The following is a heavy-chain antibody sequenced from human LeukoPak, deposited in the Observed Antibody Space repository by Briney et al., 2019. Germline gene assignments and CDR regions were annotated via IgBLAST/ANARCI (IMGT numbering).Heavy chain of an antibody. J-gene: IGHJ4*02. CDR2: ITASGGST. CDR3: VKSDYDILPPYHN. CDR1: GFTFSNYV. D-gene: IGHD3-9*01. V-gene: IGHV3-23*01. Sequence: GGSLRLSCAASGFTFSNYVMTWVRQAPGKGLEWVSVITASGGSTFYPDSVKGRFTISRDNSKNTLYLQMHSLRAEDTAVYYCVKSDYDILPPYHNWGQGTLVTVSS.